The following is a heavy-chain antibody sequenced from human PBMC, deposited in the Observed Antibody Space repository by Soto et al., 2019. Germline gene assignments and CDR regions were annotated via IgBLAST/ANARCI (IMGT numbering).Heavy chain of an antibody. D-gene: IGHD3-3*01. CDR1: GGTFSSYV. CDR2: IISIFGTA. V-gene: IGHV1-69*12. Sequence: QVQLVQSGAEVKKPGSSVKVSCKASGGTFSSYVISWVRQAPGQGLEWMGGIISIFGTANYAQKFQGRVTITADESTSTAXXXLXXLRSEDTAVYYCAMGLYYDFWSGYWDNLKYYGMDVWGQGTTVTVSS. J-gene: IGHJ6*02. CDR3: AMGLYYDFWSGYWDNLKYYGMDV.